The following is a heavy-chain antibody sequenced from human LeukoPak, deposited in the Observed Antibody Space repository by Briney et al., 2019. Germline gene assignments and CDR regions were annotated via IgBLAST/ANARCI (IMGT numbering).Heavy chain of an antibody. D-gene: IGHD2-21*02. CDR2: IKSKTDGGTT. CDR1: GFTLSNAW. CDR3: ARERDFPDCGGDCYQFDY. Sequence: GGSLRLSCAASGFTLSNAWMSWVRQAPGKGLEWVGRIKSKTDGGTTDYAAPVKGRFTISRDDSKNTLYLQMNSLKTEDTAVYYCARERDFPDCGGDCYQFDYWGQGTLVTVSS. V-gene: IGHV3-15*01. J-gene: IGHJ4*02.